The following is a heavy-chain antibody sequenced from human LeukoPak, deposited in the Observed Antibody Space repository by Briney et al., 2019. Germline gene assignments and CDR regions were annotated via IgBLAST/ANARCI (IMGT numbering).Heavy chain of an antibody. CDR1: GFTFSSYS. D-gene: IGHD3-3*01. J-gene: IGHJ4*02. V-gene: IGHV3-48*01. Sequence: GGSLTLSCSASGFTFSSYSMNWVRQAPGKGLEWVSYISSSTTTTSHADSVKGRFTISRDNTKNYLYLQMNSLRVPETAVYYCARGPYKDFWSGYSAYWGQGTLVTVPS. CDR2: ISSSTTTT. CDR3: ARGPYKDFWSGYSAY.